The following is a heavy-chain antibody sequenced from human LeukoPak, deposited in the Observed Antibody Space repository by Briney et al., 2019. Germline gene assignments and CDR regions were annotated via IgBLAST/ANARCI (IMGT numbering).Heavy chain of an antibody. CDR2: IYTTGST. D-gene: IGHD1-26*01. Sequence: SETLSLTCTVSGGTISSYYWSWIRQPAGKGLEWIGRIYTTGSTSYNPSLKSRVTMSVDTSKNQFSLNLSSVTAADTAVYYCARSYSGSHQTFDYWGQGTLVTVSS. V-gene: IGHV4-4*07. CDR3: ARSYSGSHQTFDY. J-gene: IGHJ4*02. CDR1: GGTISSYY.